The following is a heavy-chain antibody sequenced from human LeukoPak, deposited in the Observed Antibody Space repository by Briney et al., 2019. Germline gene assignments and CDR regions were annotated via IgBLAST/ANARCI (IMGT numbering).Heavy chain of an antibody. CDR3: ARPTTGFDY. CDR2: IYYSGST. J-gene: IGHJ4*02. D-gene: IGHD4-17*01. Sequence: SETPSLTCTVSGGSISSYYWSWIRQPPGKGLEWIGYIYYSGSTNYNPSLKSRVTISVDTSKNQFSLKLSSVTAADTAVYYCARPTTGFDYWGQGTLVTVSS. CDR1: GGSISSYY. V-gene: IGHV4-59*08.